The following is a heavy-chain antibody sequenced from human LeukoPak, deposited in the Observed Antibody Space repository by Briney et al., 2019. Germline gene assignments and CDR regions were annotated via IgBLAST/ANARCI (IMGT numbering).Heavy chain of an antibody. Sequence: PSETLSLTCTVSGDSISQSNYYWGWLRQPPGKALEWLGSIYSSGSTYYDPPLKSRITMSVDTSKNQFFLNLSSVTAADTAVYYCARLGGYHDPPDYWGQGTLVTVSS. CDR3: ARLGGYHDPPDY. CDR2: IYSSGST. D-gene: IGHD3-16*02. J-gene: IGHJ4*02. CDR1: GDSISQSNYY. V-gene: IGHV4-39*01.